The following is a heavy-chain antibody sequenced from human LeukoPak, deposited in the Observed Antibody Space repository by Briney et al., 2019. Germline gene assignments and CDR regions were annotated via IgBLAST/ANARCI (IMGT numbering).Heavy chain of an antibody. CDR3: ARLSAAVHLGAFDL. CDR1: GVTISPYY. CDR2: IHTSGSN. D-gene: IGHD3-3*01. Sequence: SETLSLTCAVSGVTISPYYWAWIRQPPGKGLEWIGYIHTSGSNNQYPSLKSRVTISVDKSKNHFSLRLTSVTAADTAVYYCARLSAAVHLGAFDLWGQGTMVTVSS. V-gene: IGHV4-4*09. J-gene: IGHJ3*01.